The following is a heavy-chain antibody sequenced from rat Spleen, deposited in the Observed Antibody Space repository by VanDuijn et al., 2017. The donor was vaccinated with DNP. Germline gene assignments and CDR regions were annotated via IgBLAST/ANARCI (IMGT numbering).Heavy chain of an antibody. CDR3: VRPYSSYGDYFDY. CDR1: GFTFSDYY. Sequence: EVQLVESGGGLVQPGRSLKLSCEASGFTFSDYYMAWVRQAPTKGLEWVASISYDGGSTYYRDSVKGRFTISRDNAKSSLFLQMNSLKSEDTATYYCVRPYSSYGDYFDYWGQGVMVTVSS. CDR2: ISYDGGST. D-gene: IGHD1-2*01. V-gene: IGHV5-20*01. J-gene: IGHJ2*01.